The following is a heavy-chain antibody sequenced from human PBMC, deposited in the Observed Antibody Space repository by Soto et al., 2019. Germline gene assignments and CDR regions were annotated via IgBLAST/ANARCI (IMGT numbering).Heavy chain of an antibody. CDR2: ITSNGGNT. V-gene: IGHV3-64*01. D-gene: IGHD2-21*01. J-gene: IGHJ6*02. Sequence: PGGSLRLSCAAYGFTFSSYAMHWVRQAPGKGLEYVSVITSNGGNTDYASSVKGRFTISRDNSKNTLYLQMGSLRAEDMAVYYCARRIPFGYGMDVWGQGTTVTVSS. CDR1: GFTFSSYA. CDR3: ARRIPFGYGMDV.